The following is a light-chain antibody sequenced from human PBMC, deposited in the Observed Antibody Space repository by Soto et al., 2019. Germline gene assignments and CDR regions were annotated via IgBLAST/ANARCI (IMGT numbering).Light chain of an antibody. J-gene: IGKJ1*01. CDR3: QQYNNWPRT. CDR2: GAS. CDR1: QSVSSN. Sequence: EMVMTQSPATLSVSPGERATLSCRARQSVSSNLAWYQQRPGQAPRLLIYGASTRATGIPARFSGSGSGTPFTLTISSLQSEDFAVYYCQQYNNWPRTFGQGTKVEIK. V-gene: IGKV3-15*01.